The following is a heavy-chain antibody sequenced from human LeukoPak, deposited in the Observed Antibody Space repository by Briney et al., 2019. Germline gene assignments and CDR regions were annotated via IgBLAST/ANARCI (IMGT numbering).Heavy chain of an antibody. CDR3: AKFLPTHIVVANYYFDY. CDR2: ISGSGGST. D-gene: IGHD2-21*01. Sequence: GGSLRLSCAASGFTFSSYAMSWVRQAPGKGLEGVSAISGSGGSTYYADPVKGRFTISRDHSKNTLYLQMNSLRAEDTAVYYCAKFLPTHIVVANYYFDYWGQGTLVTVSS. J-gene: IGHJ4*02. CDR1: GFTFSSYA. V-gene: IGHV3-23*01.